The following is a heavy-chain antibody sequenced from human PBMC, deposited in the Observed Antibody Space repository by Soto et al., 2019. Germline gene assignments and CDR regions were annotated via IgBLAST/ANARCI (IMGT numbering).Heavy chain of an antibody. CDR1: GYTFTGYY. Sequence: ASVKVSCKASGYTFTGYYMHWVRQAPGQGLEWMGWINPNSGGTNYAQKFQGWVTMTRDTSISTAYMELSRLRSDDTAVYYCARDSSVVVVAATEGPKDAFDIWGQGTMVTVSS. D-gene: IGHD2-15*01. V-gene: IGHV1-2*04. CDR2: INPNSGGT. J-gene: IGHJ3*02. CDR3: ARDSSVVVVAATEGPKDAFDI.